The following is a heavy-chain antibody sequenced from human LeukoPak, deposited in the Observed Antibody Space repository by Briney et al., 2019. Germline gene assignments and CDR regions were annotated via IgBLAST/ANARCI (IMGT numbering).Heavy chain of an antibody. Sequence: SGTLSLTCAVSGGSISSSNWWSWVRQPPGKGLEWIGEIYHSGSTNYNPSLKSRVTISVDKSKNQFSLKLSSVTAADTAVYYCARRSDYYDTSTNWFDPWGQGTLVTVSS. V-gene: IGHV4-4*02. CDR3: ARRSDYYDTSTNWFDP. CDR1: GGSISSSNW. J-gene: IGHJ5*02. CDR2: IYHSGST. D-gene: IGHD3-22*01.